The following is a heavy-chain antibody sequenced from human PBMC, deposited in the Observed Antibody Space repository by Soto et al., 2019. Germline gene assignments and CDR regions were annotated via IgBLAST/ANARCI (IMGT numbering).Heavy chain of an antibody. J-gene: IGHJ4*02. Sequence: PSETLSLTCVVSGGSISSGGYSWSWIRQPPGKGLEWIGYIYYSGKTYYNPSLKSRVTISVDTSKNQFSLKLASVTAADTAVYYCARVGNWNDGLGFWGQGALVTVS. CDR1: GGSISSGGYS. CDR2: IYYSGKT. D-gene: IGHD1-1*01. CDR3: ARVGNWNDGLGF. V-gene: IGHV4-61*08.